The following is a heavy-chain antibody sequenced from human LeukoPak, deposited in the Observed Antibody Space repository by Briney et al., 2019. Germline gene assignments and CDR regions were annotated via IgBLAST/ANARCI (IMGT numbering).Heavy chain of an antibody. CDR3: TRDYKYAFDN. CDR2: IGIDSGNT. Sequence: GGSLRLSCAASGFTFSDYSMNWVRQAPGKGLEWISYIGIDSGNTNYADSVKGRFTISGDKAKNSLYLQMNSLRVEDTAVYYCTRDYKYAFDNWGQGTLVTVSS. V-gene: IGHV3-48*01. CDR1: GFTFSDYS. D-gene: IGHD5-24*01. J-gene: IGHJ4*02.